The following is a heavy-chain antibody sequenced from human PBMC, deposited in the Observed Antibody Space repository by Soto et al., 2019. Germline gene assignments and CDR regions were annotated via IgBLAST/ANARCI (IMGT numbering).Heavy chain of an antibody. CDR1: GFTFSSYG. V-gene: IGHV3-33*06. J-gene: IGHJ6*02. Sequence: GGSLRLSCAASGFTFSSYGMHWVRQAPGKGLEWVAVIWYDGSNKYYADSVKGRFTISRDNSKNTLYLQMNDLRVEDAAEYFCAKDSWAIFGVPAGEYYAMDVWG. CDR2: IWYDGSNK. CDR3: AKDSWAIFGVPAGEYYAMDV. D-gene: IGHD3-3*01.